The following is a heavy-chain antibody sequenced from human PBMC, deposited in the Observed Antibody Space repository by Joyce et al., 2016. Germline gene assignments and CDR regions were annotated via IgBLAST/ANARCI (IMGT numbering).Heavy chain of an antibody. CDR2: IGASGGGR. V-gene: IGHV3-23*04. CDR3: ARAKTVVVAYTLRDGFDV. J-gene: IGHJ3*01. Sequence: QLEESGGPLVLPGGSLRLPCKVRFRLSNKNVMAWVRQVPGKGLEWVLAIGASGGGRYYSDSVKGRFTVSRDKSKNMMYLEMTSLQIEDTAVYYCARAKTVVVAYTLRDGFDVWGQGTQVAVSS. CDR1: FRLSNKNV. D-gene: IGHD2-15*01.